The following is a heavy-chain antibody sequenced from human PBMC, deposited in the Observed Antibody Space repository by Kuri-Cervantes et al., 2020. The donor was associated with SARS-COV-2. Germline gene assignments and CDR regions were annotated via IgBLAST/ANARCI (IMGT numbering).Heavy chain of an antibody. CDR1: GFTSDDYG. V-gene: IGHV3-20*04. CDR3: ARAGTSGSYLGY. CDR2: INWNGVRT. J-gene: IGHJ4*02. Sequence: GGSLRLSCAASGFTSDDYGMSWVRQAPGKGLEWVSGINWNGVRTGYTDSVKGRFTISRDNAKNSLYLQMNSLRAEDTAFYYCARAGTSGSYLGYWGQGTLVTVSS. D-gene: IGHD1-26*01.